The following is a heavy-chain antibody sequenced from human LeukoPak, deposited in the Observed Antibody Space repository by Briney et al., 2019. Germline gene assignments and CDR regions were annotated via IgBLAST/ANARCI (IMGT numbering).Heavy chain of an antibody. CDR2: IIPIFGIA. V-gene: IGHV1-69*04. CDR3: ANLPTAVAGTSFDY. Sequence: SVKVSCKAPVGTFTTSAISWVRQAPGQGLERRGRIIPIFGIAKYTQKFPSRVSLTTDTSTSTAYMELSSLRSEDTAVYYCANLPTAVAGTSFDYWGQGTLVTVSS. CDR1: VGTFTTSA. D-gene: IGHD6-19*01. J-gene: IGHJ4*02.